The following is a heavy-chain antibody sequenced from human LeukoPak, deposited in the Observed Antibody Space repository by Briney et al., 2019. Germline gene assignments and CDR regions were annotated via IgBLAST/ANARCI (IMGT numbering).Heavy chain of an antibody. CDR1: GGSISSYY. Sequence: SETLSLTCSVSGGSISSYYWSWIRQPPGKGLEWIGYIYYSGSTTYNPSLKSRVTISVDISKNQISLNLNSVTAADTAVYFCARLPAYSYGPSHFDYGAREPWSPSPQ. V-gene: IGHV4-59*08. CDR2: IYYSGST. CDR3: ARLPAYSYGPSHFDY. J-gene: IGHJ4*02. D-gene: IGHD5-18*01.